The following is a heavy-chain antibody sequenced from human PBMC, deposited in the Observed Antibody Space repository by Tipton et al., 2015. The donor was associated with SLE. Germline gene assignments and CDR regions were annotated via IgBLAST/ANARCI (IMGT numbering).Heavy chain of an antibody. CDR3: ATLWFGELLPLDY. V-gene: IGHV3-48*01. D-gene: IGHD3-10*01. CDR1: GFTFSSYS. J-gene: IGHJ4*02. CDR2: ISSSSSTI. Sequence: GSLRLSCAASGFTFSSYSMNWVRQAPGKGLEWVSCISSSSSTIYYADSVKGRFTISRDNAKNSLYLQMNSLRAEDTAVYYCATLWFGELLPLDYWGQGTLVTVSS.